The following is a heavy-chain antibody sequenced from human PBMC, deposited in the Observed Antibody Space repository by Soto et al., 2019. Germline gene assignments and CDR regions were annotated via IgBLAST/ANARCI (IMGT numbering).Heavy chain of an antibody. CDR1: GCSISSGYYF. CDR2: ISYSGST. CDR3: ARSGGNDVYYYMDV. Sequence: SETLSLTCTVSGCSISSGYYFCTWIRQLPGKGLEWIGYISYSGSTQYNPSLKSRVTMSVDTSENQFSLKLSSVTAADTAVYFCARSGGNDVYYYMDVWGQGTTVTVSS. J-gene: IGHJ6*02. V-gene: IGHV4-31*03. D-gene: IGHD1-1*01.